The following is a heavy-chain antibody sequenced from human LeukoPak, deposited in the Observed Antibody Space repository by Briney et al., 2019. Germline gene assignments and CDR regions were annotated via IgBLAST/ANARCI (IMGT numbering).Heavy chain of an antibody. J-gene: IGHJ5*02. V-gene: IGHV4-38-2*01. CDR3: ARNWYCSSTSCFRAGWFDP. CDR2: IYHCGST. CDR1: GYSISSGYY. D-gene: IGHD2-2*01. Sequence: TSETLSLTCAVSGYSISSGYYWGWIRQPPGKGLEWIGSIYHCGSTYYNPSLKSRVTISVDTSKNQFSLKLSSVTAADTAVYYCARNWYCSSTSCFRAGWFDPWGQGTLVTVSS.